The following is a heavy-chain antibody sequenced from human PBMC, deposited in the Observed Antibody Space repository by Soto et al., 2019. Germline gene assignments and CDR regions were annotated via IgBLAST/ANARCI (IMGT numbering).Heavy chain of an antibody. CDR2: IYYSGST. CDR3: ARGSNYVGPPFDP. CDR1: GGSISSGGYY. Sequence: QVQLQESGPGLVKPSQTLSLTCTVSGGSISSGGYYWSWIRQHPGKGLEWIGYIYYSGSTYYNPSLKSLVTISVDTSKNQFSLKLSSVTAADTAVYYCARGSNYVGPPFDPWGQGTLVTVSS. V-gene: IGHV4-31*01. J-gene: IGHJ5*02. D-gene: IGHD4-4*01.